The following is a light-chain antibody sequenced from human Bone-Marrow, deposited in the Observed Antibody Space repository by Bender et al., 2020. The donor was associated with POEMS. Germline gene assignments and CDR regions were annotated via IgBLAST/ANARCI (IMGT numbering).Light chain of an antibody. J-gene: IGLJ2*01. CDR1: SSDVGGYIY. Sequence: QSALTQPPSASGSPGQSVPISCNGSSSDVGGYIYVSWYQHPPGTAPNLIIYEVTNRPSGVPDRFSGSKSGNTASLTISGLQAEDEADYYCSSYAGGPTFVIFGGGTRLTV. CDR2: EVT. V-gene: IGLV2-18*02. CDR3: SSYAGGPTFVI.